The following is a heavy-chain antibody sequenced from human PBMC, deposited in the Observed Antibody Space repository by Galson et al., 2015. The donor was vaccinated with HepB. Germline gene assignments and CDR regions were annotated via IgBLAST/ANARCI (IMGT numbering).Heavy chain of an antibody. CDR3: ASGTTGGSGYSSPFPPFDY. D-gene: IGHD3-22*01. Sequence: SLRLSCAASGFTFSSYSMNWVRQAPGKGLEWVSSISSSSSYIYYADSVKGRFTISRDNAKNSLYLQMNSLRAEDTAVYYCASGTTGGSGYSSPFPPFDYWGQGTLVTVSS. CDR2: ISSSSSYI. J-gene: IGHJ4*02. V-gene: IGHV3-21*01. CDR1: GFTFSSYS.